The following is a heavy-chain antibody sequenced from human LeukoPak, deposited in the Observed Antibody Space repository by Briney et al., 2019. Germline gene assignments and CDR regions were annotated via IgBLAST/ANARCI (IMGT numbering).Heavy chain of an antibody. CDR3: AKGRQWLDDFDY. Sequence: GGSLRLSCTASGFTFNRYAMTWVRQAPGKGLEWVSAVSGNGNNKLYAASVKGRFTLSRDNSKNTVLMQMSSLRAEDTAVYYCAKGRQWLDDFDYWGQGTLVTVSS. V-gene: IGHV3-23*01. CDR1: GFTFNRYA. J-gene: IGHJ4*02. D-gene: IGHD6-19*01. CDR2: VSGNGNNK.